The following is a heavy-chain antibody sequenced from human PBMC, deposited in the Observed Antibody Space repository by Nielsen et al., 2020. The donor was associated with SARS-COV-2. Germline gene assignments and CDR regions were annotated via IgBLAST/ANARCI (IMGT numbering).Heavy chain of an antibody. Sequence: GESLKISCAASGFSFSSYWMSWVRQAPGKGLEWVANIKEDGSEKNYVDSVKGRFTISRDSAKNSLYLQMNSLRIEDTALYYCARDGTAAGVYLDYWGQGTLVTVSS. D-gene: IGHD6-13*01. CDR3: ARDGTAAGVYLDY. J-gene: IGHJ4*02. CDR1: GFSFSSYW. V-gene: IGHV3-7*01. CDR2: IKEDGSEK.